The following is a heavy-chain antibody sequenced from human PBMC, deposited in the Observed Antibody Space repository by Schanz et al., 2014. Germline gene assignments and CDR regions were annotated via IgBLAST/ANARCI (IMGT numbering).Heavy chain of an antibody. CDR1: GGTFSTYP. CDR3: ARVSMEFERGKSYYYYMDV. V-gene: IGHV1-69*02. D-gene: IGHD3-10*01. J-gene: IGHJ6*03. Sequence: QVQLVQSGAEVKKPGSSMKVSCKASGGTFSTYPINWLRQAPGQGLEWMGRIIPIHGIVNYAQRFQDRVRITADKSTSTAYMELSSLRSDDTAVYYCARVSMEFERGKSYYYYMDVWGRGTTVTVSS. CDR2: IIPIHGIV.